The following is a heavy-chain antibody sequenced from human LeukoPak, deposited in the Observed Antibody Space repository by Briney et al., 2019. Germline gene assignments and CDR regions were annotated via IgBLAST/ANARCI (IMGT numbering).Heavy chain of an antibody. CDR3: VRDGNFDFWSQYYFDY. CDR1: GFTFSSYS. D-gene: IGHD3-3*01. V-gene: IGHV3-48*01. J-gene: IGHJ4*02. CDR2: IYISSSTI. Sequence: GGSLRLSCAASGFTFSSYSMNWVRQAPGRGLEWVTYIYISSSTIDYADSVKGRLTISRENAKDSLYLQMNSLRAEDTAVYYCVRDGNFDFWSQYYFDYWGQGTLVTVSS.